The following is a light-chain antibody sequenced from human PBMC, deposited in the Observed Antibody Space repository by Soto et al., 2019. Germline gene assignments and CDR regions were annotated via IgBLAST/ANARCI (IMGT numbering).Light chain of an antibody. J-gene: IGKJ1*01. V-gene: IGKV3-20*01. CDR1: QSVTSNY. Sequence: EIVLTQSPGTLSLSPGERATLSCRASQSVTSNYLAWYQQKPGQAPRLLIYGASNRATGTPDRFSGSGSGTDFTLTISRLEPEDFAVYYCQQYGSSQITFGQGTKVDIK. CDR2: GAS. CDR3: QQYGSSQIT.